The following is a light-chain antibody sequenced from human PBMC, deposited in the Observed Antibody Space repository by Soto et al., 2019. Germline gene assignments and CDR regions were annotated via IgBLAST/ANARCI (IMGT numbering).Light chain of an antibody. J-gene: IGLJ1*01. CDR2: DNN. CDR1: RSNIENNY. CDR3: GTWDSSLSAGV. Sequence: QSVLTQPPSISATPGQTVTISCSGGRSNIENNYVSWYQQLPGTAPKLLIYDNNKRPSGISERFSGSKSGTSATLGITGLQTGDEADYDCGTWDSSLSAGVFGPGTKLTVL. V-gene: IGLV1-51*01.